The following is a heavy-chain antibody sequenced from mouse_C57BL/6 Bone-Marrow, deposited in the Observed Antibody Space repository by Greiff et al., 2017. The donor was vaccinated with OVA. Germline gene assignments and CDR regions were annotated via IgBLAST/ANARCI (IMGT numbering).Heavy chain of an antibody. D-gene: IGHD1-1*01. CDR3: ASTYGSSYAMDY. CDR2: INPNNGGT. Sequence: VQLKESGPELVKPGASVKMSCKASGYTFTDYNMHWVKQSHGKSLEWIGYINPNNGGTSYNQKFKGKATLTVNKSSSTAYMELRSLTSEDSAVYYCASTYGSSYAMDYWGQGTSVTVSS. J-gene: IGHJ4*01. CDR1: GYTFTDYN. V-gene: IGHV1-22*01.